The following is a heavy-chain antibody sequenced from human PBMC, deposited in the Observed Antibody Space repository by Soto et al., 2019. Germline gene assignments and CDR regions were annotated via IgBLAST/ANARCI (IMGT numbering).Heavy chain of an antibody. CDR3: AAVSNSSGWDRDY. Sequence: GASVKVSCKASGFTFTSSAMQWVRRARGQRLEWIGWIVVGSGNTNYAQKFQEGVTITRDMSTSTAYMELSSLRSEDTAVYYCAAVSNSSGWDRDYWGQGTLVTVSS. CDR2: IVVGSGNT. V-gene: IGHV1-58*02. J-gene: IGHJ4*02. D-gene: IGHD6-19*01. CDR1: GFTFTSSA.